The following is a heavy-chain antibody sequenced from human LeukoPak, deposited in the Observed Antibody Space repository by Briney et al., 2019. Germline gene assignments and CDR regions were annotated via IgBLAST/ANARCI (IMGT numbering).Heavy chain of an antibody. V-gene: IGHV1-3*01. CDR3: ARGSTSDWPLDH. CDR1: GYTFSDYA. CDR2: IDAGNGNT. D-gene: IGHD2-2*01. J-gene: IGHJ4*02. Sequence: ASVKVSCKASGYTFSDYAIHWVRQAPGQRLEWMGWIDAGNGNTRYSQKFQGRVTITRDTSTSTAYIELRSLRSEDTAMYYCARGSTSDWPLDHWGQGTLVTVSS.